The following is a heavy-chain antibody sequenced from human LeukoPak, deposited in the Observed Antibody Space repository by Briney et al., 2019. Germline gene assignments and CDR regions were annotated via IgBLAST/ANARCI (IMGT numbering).Heavy chain of an antibody. D-gene: IGHD3-22*01. CDR2: ISGSGGST. CDR1: GFTFSSYA. CDR3: AKGSLMWLLGTA. Sequence: SGGSLRLSCAASGFTFSSYAMSWVRQAPGKGLEWVSAISGSGGSTYYADSVEGRITISRDNSKNTLYLQMNSLRAEDTAVYYCAKGSLMWLLGTAWGQGTLVTVSS. V-gene: IGHV3-23*01. J-gene: IGHJ4*02.